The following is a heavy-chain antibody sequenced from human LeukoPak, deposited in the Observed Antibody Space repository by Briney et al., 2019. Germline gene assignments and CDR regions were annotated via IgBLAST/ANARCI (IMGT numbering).Heavy chain of an antibody. D-gene: IGHD5-18*01. CDR2: THPGDSDT. CDR1: GYRFTNYY. CDR3: ARPDTAMVPSGFDY. V-gene: IGHV5-51*01. J-gene: IGHJ4*02. Sequence: GESLKISCKASGYRFTNYYIAWVRQMPGKGLEWMGITHPGDSDTRYSPTFQGQVTISADKSISTAYLQWSSLKASDTAMYYCARPDTAMVPSGFDYWGQGTLVTVPS.